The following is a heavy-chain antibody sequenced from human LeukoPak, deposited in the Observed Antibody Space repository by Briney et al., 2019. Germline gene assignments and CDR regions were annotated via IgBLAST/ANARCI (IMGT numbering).Heavy chain of an antibody. D-gene: IGHD2-15*01. J-gene: IGHJ4*02. Sequence: SETLSLTCTVSGGSISSYYWSWIRQPPGKRLEWIGCIYYSGSTNYNPSLKSRVTMSVDTSKNQFSLKLNSVTAADTAVYYCARLYGGNGDYWGQGTLVTVSS. CDR3: ARLYGGNGDY. V-gene: IGHV4-59*08. CDR1: GGSISSYY. CDR2: IYYSGST.